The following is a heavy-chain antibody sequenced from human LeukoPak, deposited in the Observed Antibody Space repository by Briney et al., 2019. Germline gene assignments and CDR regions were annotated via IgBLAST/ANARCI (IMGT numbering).Heavy chain of an antibody. V-gene: IGHV3-74*01. J-gene: IGHJ3*02. CDR2: MNSDGSIT. CDR1: GFTLSDYW. CDR3: ARSWAKTYGLDI. D-gene: IGHD3-10*01. Sequence: GGSLRLSCAASGFTLSDYWMYWVRQAPGKGLVWVSQMNSDGSITNYANSVKGRFTISRDNAKNTLYLQMNSVRAEDTAVYFCARSWAKTYGLDIWGQGTLVTVSS.